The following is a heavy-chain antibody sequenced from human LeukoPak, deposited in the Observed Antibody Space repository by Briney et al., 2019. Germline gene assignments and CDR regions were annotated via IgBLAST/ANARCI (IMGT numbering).Heavy chain of an antibody. CDR2: ISYDGSNK. J-gene: IGHJ4*02. D-gene: IGHD3-22*01. CDR3: AKDSQRYYYDSSGYPIDY. V-gene: IGHV3-30*18. CDR1: GFTFSSYG. Sequence: PGRSLRLSCAASGFTFSSYGMHWVRQAPGNGLEWVAVISYDGSNKYYADSVKGRFTISRDNSKNTLYLQMNSLRAEDTAVYYCAKDSQRYYYDSSGYPIDYWGQGTLVTVSS.